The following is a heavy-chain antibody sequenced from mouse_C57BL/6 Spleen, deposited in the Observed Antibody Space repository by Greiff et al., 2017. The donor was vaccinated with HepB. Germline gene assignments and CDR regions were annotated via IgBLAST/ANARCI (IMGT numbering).Heavy chain of an antibody. CDR3: TRDRVTVGSSYYAMAY. CDR1: GFTFSSYA. V-gene: IGHV5-9-1*02. D-gene: IGHD1-1*01. J-gene: IGHJ4*01. Sequence: EVQLVESGEGLVKPGGSLKLSCAASGFTFSSYAMSWVRQTPEKRLEWVAYISSGGDYIYYADTVKGRFTISRDNARNTLYLQMSSLKSEDTAMYYCTRDRVTVGSSYYAMAYLGQGTSVTVSS. CDR2: ISSGGDYI.